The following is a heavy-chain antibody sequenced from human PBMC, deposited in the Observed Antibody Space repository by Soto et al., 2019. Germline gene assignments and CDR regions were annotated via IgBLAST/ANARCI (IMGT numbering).Heavy chain of an antibody. CDR2: IYYSGST. D-gene: IGHD3-10*01. J-gene: IGHJ5*02. V-gene: IGHV4-30-4*02. CDR1: GGSIISFDYY. Sequence: SDTLSLTCTVSGGSIISFDYYLSCIRQPPGRGLEWIGYIYYSGSTYYNPSLKSRVTISVETSKNQFSLKLSSVTAADTAVYYCARTITMVRGVISGKWLDPWGEGNLVTVSS. CDR3: ARTITMVRGVISGKWLDP.